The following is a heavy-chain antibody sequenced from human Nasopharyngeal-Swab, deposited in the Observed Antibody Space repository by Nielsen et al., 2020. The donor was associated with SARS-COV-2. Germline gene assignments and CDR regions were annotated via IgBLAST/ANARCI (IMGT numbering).Heavy chain of an antibody. CDR3: ARGHGRLPVGMDV. D-gene: IGHD2-15*01. CDR1: GFAFSDYY. CDR2: ISSTADSI. Sequence: GESLKISCAASGFAFSDYYINWIRQAPGKGLEWVSFISSTADSIYTAASVRGRFIISRDNSKKSVFLQMNSLRGDDTAVYYCARGHGRLPVGMDVWGRGTMVTVSS. V-gene: IGHV3-11*01. J-gene: IGHJ6*02.